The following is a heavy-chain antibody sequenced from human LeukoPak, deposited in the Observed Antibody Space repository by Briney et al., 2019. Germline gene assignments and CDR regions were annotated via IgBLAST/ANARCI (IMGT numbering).Heavy chain of an antibody. D-gene: IGHD5-12*01. CDR3: ARYLIGYSGYDHYFDY. CDR1: GYTFTSYG. Sequence: ASVKVSCKASGYTFTSYGISWVRQAPGQGLEWMGWISGYNGNTNYAQKLQGRVTMTTDASTSTAYMELRSLRSDDTAVYYCARYLIGYSGYDHYFDYWGQGTLVTVSS. CDR2: ISGYNGNT. J-gene: IGHJ4*02. V-gene: IGHV1-18*01.